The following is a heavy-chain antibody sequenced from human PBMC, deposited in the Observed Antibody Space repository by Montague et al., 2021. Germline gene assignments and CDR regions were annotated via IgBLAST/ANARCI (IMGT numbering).Heavy chain of an antibody. D-gene: IGHD3-22*01. CDR3: AIGRGVSSGIGQLDP. J-gene: IGHJ5*02. CDR1: GFTFSNYG. CDR2: ITGSGATT. V-gene: IGHV3-23*01. Sequence: SLRLSCAASGFTFSNYGMSWVRQAPGKGLEWVSSITGSGATTYYADSVKGRFTISRDNSENTLYLQMNNLRAEDTALYYCAIGRGVSSGIGQLDPWGQGTLVTVSS.